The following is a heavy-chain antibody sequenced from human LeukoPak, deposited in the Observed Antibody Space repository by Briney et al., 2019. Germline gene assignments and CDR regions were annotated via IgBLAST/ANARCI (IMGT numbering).Heavy chain of an antibody. D-gene: IGHD6-19*01. CDR3: ARDLGYSSGWYDY. CDR1: GGSISSYY. CDR2: IYDSGST. V-gene: IGHV4-59*01. Sequence: PSETLSLTCTVSGGSISSYYWSWIRQPPGKGLEWIGYIYDSGSTNYNPSLKSRVTISIDTSKNQFSLKLSSVTAADTAVYYCARDLGYSSGWYDYWGQGTLVTVSS. J-gene: IGHJ4*02.